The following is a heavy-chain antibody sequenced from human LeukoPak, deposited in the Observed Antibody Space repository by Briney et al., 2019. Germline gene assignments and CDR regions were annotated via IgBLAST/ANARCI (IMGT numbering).Heavy chain of an antibody. D-gene: IGHD6-13*01. Sequence: ASVKVSCKTSGYTFTAYYMHWVRQAPGQGLEWMGWINPNSGGTNYAQKFQGRVTMTRDTSISTAYMELSRLRSDDTAVYYCARVGPYSSSWPYFDYWGQGTLVTVSS. V-gene: IGHV1-2*02. CDR1: GYTFTAYY. J-gene: IGHJ4*02. CDR2: INPNSGGT. CDR3: ARVGPYSSSWPYFDY.